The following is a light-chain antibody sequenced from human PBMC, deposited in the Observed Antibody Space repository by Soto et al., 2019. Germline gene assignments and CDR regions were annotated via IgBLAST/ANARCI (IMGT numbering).Light chain of an antibody. J-gene: IGKJ5*01. CDR2: AAS. V-gene: IGKV1-39*01. CDR3: QQANSFPRT. Sequence: DIQMAQSPSSLSAFVGDRVTITCRASQSISNYLHWYQQKPGKAPKLLIYAASSLQSGVPSRFSGSGSGTDFTLTISSLQPEDFATYYCQQANSFPRTFGQGTRLEIK. CDR1: QSISNY.